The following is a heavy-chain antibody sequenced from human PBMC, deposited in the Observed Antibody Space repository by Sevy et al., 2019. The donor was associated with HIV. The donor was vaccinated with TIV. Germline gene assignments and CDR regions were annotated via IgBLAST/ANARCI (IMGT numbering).Heavy chain of an antibody. J-gene: IGHJ3*02. CDR2: IKSKTDGGTT. CDR1: GFTFSNAW. D-gene: IGHD3-10*01. CDR3: TTFGSFGELFQAFDI. V-gene: IGHV3-15*01. Sequence: GGSLRLSCAASGFTFSNAWMSWVRQAPGKGLEWVGHIKSKTDGGTTDYAAPVKGRFTISRDDSKNTLYLQMNSLKTEDTAVYYCTTFGSFGELFQAFDIWGQGTMVTVSS.